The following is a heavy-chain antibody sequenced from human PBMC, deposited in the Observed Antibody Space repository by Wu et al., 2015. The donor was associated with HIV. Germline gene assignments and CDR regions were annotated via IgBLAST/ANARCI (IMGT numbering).Heavy chain of an antibody. CDR3: ARETYYYGSGSWNWFDP. CDR1: GYTFTGYY. D-gene: IGHD3-10*01. Sequence: QVQLVQSGAEVKKPGASVKVSCKASGYTFTGYYMHWVRQAPGEGLEWMGWINPNSGGTNYAQKFQGRVTMTRDTSITTSYMELSRLRSDDTAVYYCARETYYYGSGSWNWFDPVGPGNPGHRLL. V-gene: IGHV1-2*02. J-gene: IGHJ5*02. CDR2: INPNSGGT.